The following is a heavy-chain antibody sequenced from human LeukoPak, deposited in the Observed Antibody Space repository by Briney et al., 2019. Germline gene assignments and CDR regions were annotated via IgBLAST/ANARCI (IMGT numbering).Heavy chain of an antibody. CDR2: ISSSSSYI. Sequence: PGGSLRLSCAASGFTFSSYSMNWVRQAPGKGLEWVSSISSSSSYIYYADSVKGRFTISRDNAKNSLYLQMNSLRAEDTAVYYCARDRSGSYQTRAFDIWGQGTMVTVSS. CDR1: GFTFSSYS. CDR3: ARDRSGSYQTRAFDI. V-gene: IGHV3-21*01. J-gene: IGHJ3*02. D-gene: IGHD1-26*01.